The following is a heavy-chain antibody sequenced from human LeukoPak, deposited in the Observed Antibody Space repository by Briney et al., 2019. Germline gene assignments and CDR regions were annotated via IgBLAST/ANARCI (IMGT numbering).Heavy chain of an antibody. CDR2: IYYSGST. CDR3: ARGAVGATEDYYYYYMDV. Sequence: SETLSLTFAVYGGSLSDYYWSWIRPSPGKGLAWIGYIYYSGSTNYNPSLKSRVTMSVDTSKNQFSLKLSSVTAADTAVYYCARGAVGATEDYYYYYMDVWGKGTTVTVSS. V-gene: IGHV4-59*01. CDR1: GGSLSDYY. D-gene: IGHD1-26*01. J-gene: IGHJ6*03.